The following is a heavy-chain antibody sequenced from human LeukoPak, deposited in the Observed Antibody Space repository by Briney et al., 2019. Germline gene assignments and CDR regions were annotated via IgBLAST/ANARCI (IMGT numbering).Heavy chain of an antibody. J-gene: IGHJ3*02. Sequence: GGSLRLSCAASGFSFSSFSMNWVRQAPGKGLEWVSGISWNSGSIGYADSVKGRFTISRDNAKNSLYLQMNSLRAEDTALYYCAKGPLRYFDWSMGAFDIWGQGTMVTVSS. D-gene: IGHD3-9*01. V-gene: IGHV3-9*01. CDR3: AKGPLRYFDWSMGAFDI. CDR1: GFSFSSFS. CDR2: ISWNSGSI.